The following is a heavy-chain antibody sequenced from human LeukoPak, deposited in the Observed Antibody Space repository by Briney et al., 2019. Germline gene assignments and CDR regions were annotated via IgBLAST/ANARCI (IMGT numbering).Heavy chain of an antibody. CDR1: GGSFSGYY. J-gene: IGHJ6*02. D-gene: IGHD2-15*01. Sequence: PSETLSLTCAVYGGSFSGYYWSWIRQPPGKGLEWIGYIYYSGSTNYNPSLKSRVTISVDTSKNQFSLKLSSVTAADTAVYYCARGGYCSGGSCYYYGMDVWGQGTTVTVSS. V-gene: IGHV4-59*01. CDR2: IYYSGST. CDR3: ARGGYCSGGSCYYYGMDV.